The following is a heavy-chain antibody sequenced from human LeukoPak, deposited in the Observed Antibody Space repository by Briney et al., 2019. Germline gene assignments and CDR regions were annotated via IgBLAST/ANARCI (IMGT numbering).Heavy chain of an antibody. D-gene: IGHD3-10*01. CDR3: ARVMSFRELPAGNAFDI. CDR1: GYTFTGYY. V-gene: IGHV1-2*02. Sequence: ASVKVSCKASGYTFTGYYMHWVRQAPGQGLEWMGWINPNSGGTNYAQKFQGRVTMTRDTSISTAYMELSRLRSDDTAVYYCARVMSFRELPAGNAFDIWGQGTMVTVSS. J-gene: IGHJ3*02. CDR2: INPNSGGT.